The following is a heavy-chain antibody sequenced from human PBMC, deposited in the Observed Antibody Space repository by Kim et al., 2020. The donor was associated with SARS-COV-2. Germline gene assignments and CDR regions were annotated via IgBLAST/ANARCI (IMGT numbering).Heavy chain of an antibody. CDR2: IIPIFGTA. CDR3: ARPYYYGSGSLMDV. D-gene: IGHD3-10*01. V-gene: IGHV1-69*06. CDR1: GGTFSSYA. Sequence: SVKVSCKASGGTFSSYAISWVRQAPGQGLEWMGGIIPIFGTANYAQKFQGRVTITADKSTSTAYMELSSLRSEDTAVYYCARPYYYGSGSLMDVWGQGTTVTVSS. J-gene: IGHJ6*02.